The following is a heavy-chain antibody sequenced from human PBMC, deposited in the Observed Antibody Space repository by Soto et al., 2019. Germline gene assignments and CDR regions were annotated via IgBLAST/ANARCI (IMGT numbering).Heavy chain of an antibody. CDR3: ERADGILNTQAHMDV. D-gene: IGHD3-9*01. CDR1: GFTFSHSA. J-gene: IGHJ6*02. CDR2: ISHDGSNK. Sequence: GSLRLSCAASGFTFSHSAMYWVRQAPGKGLEWVAVISHDGSNKYYADSVKGRFGISRDNSKNTLFLQMNSLRGDDTAVYFCERADGILNTQAHMDVWGQGTTVTVSS. V-gene: IGHV3-30*09.